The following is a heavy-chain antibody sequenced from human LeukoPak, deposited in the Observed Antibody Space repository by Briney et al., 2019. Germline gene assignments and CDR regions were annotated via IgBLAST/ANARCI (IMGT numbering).Heavy chain of an antibody. CDR2: SSSSSSTI. J-gene: IGHJ4*02. Sequence: GGSLRLSCAASGFTFSSYSMKWVRQAPGKGLEWVPYSSSSSSTIYYADSVEGRFTISRDNAKNSLYLQMNSLRAEDTAVYYCARDTAPSGWYYFDYWGQGALVTVSS. CDR1: GFTFSSYS. V-gene: IGHV3-48*01. D-gene: IGHD6-13*01. CDR3: ARDTAPSGWYYFDY.